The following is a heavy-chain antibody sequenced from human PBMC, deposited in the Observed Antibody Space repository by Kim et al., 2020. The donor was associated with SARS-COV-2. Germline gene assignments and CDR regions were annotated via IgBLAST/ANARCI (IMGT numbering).Heavy chain of an antibody. J-gene: IGHJ3*02. CDR2: IKQDGSEK. Sequence: GGSLRLSCAASGFTFSSYWMSWVRQAPGKGLEWVANIKQDGSEKYYVDSVKGRFTISRDNAKNSLYLQMNSLRAEDTAVYYCARARVSYSNSAYGFDIWGQGTMVTVSS. D-gene: IGHD4-4*01. CDR1: GFTFSSYW. CDR3: ARARVSYSNSAYGFDI. V-gene: IGHV3-7*03.